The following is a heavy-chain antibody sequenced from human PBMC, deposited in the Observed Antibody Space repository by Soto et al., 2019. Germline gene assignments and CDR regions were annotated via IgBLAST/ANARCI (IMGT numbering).Heavy chain of an antibody. CDR1: GFTFSRYD. V-gene: IGHV3-13*01. J-gene: IGHJ4*02. Sequence: EVQLVGSVGGLVPRGGSLTVSCAASGFTFSRYDMHLVSQATGKGLEWVSAMGSAGDTYYPGSVKGRFTISRENAKNSCYLHIKSLSAGATAVYYCASDGSAGGFDYWGQGPLVTVAS. CDR2: MGSAGDT. D-gene: IGHD3-10*01. CDR3: ASDGSAGGFDY.